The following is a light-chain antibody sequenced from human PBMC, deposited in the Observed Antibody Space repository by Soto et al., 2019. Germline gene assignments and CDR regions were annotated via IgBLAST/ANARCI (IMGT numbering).Light chain of an antibody. CDR1: QSISSY. V-gene: IGKV1-39*01. CDR3: QQSYSTSVT. J-gene: IGKJ1*01. CDR2: AAS. Sequence: DIQMTQSPSSLSASVGDRVTITCRASQSISSYLNWYQQKPGKAPKLLIYAASSLQSGVPSRFSGSGSGTDFTLTISSLQPEDFATYYCQQSYSTSVTFGQGTKADIK.